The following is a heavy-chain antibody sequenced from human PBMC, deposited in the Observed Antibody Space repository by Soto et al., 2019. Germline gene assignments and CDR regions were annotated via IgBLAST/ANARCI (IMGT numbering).Heavy chain of an antibody. Sequence: QVQLVQSGAEVKKPGASVKVSCKASGYTFTGYYMYWVRQAPGQGLEWMGWINPNSGDTNYAQKFQGRVTMTRDTSISTVDMELRRMRSDDTSVYYCARDHYYYGSGSYWTGWGYYHYGRAVWGQGTTVTVSS. D-gene: IGHD3-10*01. CDR1: GYTFTGYY. CDR2: INPNSGDT. CDR3: ARDHYYYGSGSYWTGWGYYHYGRAV. V-gene: IGHV1-2*02. J-gene: IGHJ6*02.